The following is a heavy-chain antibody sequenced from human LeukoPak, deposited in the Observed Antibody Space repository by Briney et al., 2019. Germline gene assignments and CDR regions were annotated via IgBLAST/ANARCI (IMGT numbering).Heavy chain of an antibody. Sequence: SETLSLTCTVSGDSISRYYWSWIRQPPGKGLEWIGYIYYSGSTNYNPSLKSRVTISVDTSKNQFSLKLSSVTAADTAVYYCARDLGSTYFDYWGQGTLVTVSS. D-gene: IGHD3-10*02. V-gene: IGHV4-59*12. CDR1: GDSISRYY. CDR3: ARDLGSTYFDY. CDR2: IYYSGST. J-gene: IGHJ4*02.